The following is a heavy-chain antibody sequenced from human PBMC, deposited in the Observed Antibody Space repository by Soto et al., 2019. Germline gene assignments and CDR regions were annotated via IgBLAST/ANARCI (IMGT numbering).Heavy chain of an antibody. V-gene: IGHV2-70*11. CDR2: IDWDDDK. Sequence: SGPTLVNPTQTLTLTCTFSGFSLSTSGMCVSWIRQPPGKALEWLARIDWDDDKYYSTSLKTRLTISKDTSKNQVVLTMTNMDPVDTATYYCARTCIVVVPAAPTYYYYYYMDVWGKGTTVTVSS. CDR1: GFSLSTSGMC. CDR3: ARTCIVVVPAAPTYYYYYYMDV. D-gene: IGHD2-2*01. J-gene: IGHJ6*03.